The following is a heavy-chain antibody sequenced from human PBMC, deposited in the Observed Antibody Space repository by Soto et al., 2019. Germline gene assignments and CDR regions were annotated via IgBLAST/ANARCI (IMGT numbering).Heavy chain of an antibody. CDR3: ARAGKQLRHYYYYGMDV. CDR2: ISAYNGNT. D-gene: IGHD5-12*01. J-gene: IGHJ6*02. Sequence: VASVKVSCKASGYTFTSYGISWVRQAPGQGLEWMGWISAYNGNTNYAQKLQGRVTMTTDTSTSTAYMELRSLRSDDTAVYYCARAGKQLRHYYYYGMDVWGQGTTVTVSS. CDR1: GYTFTSYG. V-gene: IGHV1-18*04.